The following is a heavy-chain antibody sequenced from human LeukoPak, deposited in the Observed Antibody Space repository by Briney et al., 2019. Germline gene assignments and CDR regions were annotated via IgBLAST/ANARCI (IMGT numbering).Heavy chain of an antibody. D-gene: IGHD4-17*01. CDR3: ARDSLGYGYYVDNYYYYMDV. CDR1: GFTFSSNY. J-gene: IGHJ6*03. Sequence: GGSLRLSCAASGFTFSSNYMSWVRQAPGKGLEWVSVIYSGGSTYYADSEKGRFTISRDNSKNTLYLQMNSLRAEDTAVYYCARDSLGYGYYVDNYYYYMDVWGKGTTVTVSS. V-gene: IGHV3-53*01. CDR2: IYSGGST.